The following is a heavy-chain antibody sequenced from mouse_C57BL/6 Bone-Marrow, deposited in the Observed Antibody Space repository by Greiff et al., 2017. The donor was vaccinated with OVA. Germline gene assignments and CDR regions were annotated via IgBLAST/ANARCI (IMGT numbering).Heavy chain of an antibody. D-gene: IGHD1-1*01. V-gene: IGHV1-59*01. J-gene: IGHJ3*01. Sequence: VQLQQPGAELVRPGTSVKLSCKASGYTFTSYWMHWVKQRPGQGLEWIGVIDPSDSYTTYNQKFKGKATLTVDTSSSTAYMQLSSLTAEDSAVYYCARGIHYYGSSYSWFAYWGQGTLVTVSA. CDR1: GYTFTSYW. CDR2: IDPSDSYT. CDR3: ARGIHYYGSSYSWFAY.